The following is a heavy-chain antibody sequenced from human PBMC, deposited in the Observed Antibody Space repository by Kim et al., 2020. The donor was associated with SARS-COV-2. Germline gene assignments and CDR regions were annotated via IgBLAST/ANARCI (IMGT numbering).Heavy chain of an antibody. CDR2: IKQDGSEK. J-gene: IGHJ4*02. V-gene: IGHV3-7*03. Sequence: GGSLRLSCAASGFTFSSYWMSWVRQAPGKGLEWVANIKQDGSEKYYVDSVKGRFTISRDNAKNSVYLQMNGLRAEDTAVYYCARQGTWIQLWFADYWGQGTLVTVSS. CDR3: ARQGTWIQLWFADY. D-gene: IGHD5-18*01. CDR1: GFTFSSYW.